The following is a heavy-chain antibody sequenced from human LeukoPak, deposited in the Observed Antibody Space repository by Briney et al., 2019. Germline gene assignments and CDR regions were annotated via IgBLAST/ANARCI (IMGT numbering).Heavy chain of an antibody. Sequence: PGGSLRLSCTVSGFTVSSNSMSWVRQAPGKGLEWVSFIYSDNTHYSDSVKGRFTISRDNAKNTLYLQMNSLRAEDTAVYYCAKGDSSGWGGTFDYWGQGTLVTVSS. CDR2: IYSDNT. CDR1: GFTVSSNS. D-gene: IGHD6-19*01. V-gene: IGHV3-66*03. CDR3: AKGDSSGWGGTFDY. J-gene: IGHJ4*02.